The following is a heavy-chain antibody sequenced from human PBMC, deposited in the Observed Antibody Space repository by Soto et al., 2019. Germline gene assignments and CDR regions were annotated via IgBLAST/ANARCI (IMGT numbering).Heavy chain of an antibody. CDR1: GGSISNGGYS. CDR3: ARSPAMGYFAY. D-gene: IGHD5-18*01. J-gene: IGHJ4*02. CDR2: IYHSGST. V-gene: IGHV4-30-2*01. Sequence: PSETLSLSCAVSGGSISNGGYSWSWIRQPPGKGLEWIGYIYHSGSTYYNPSPKSRVTISVDRSKNQFSLKLSSVTAADTAVYYCARSPAMGYFAYWGQGTLVTVSS.